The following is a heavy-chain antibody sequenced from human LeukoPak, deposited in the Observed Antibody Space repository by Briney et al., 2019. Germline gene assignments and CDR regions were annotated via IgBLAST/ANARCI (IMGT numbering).Heavy chain of an antibody. J-gene: IGHJ5*02. CDR1: GFTFSSYA. CDR2: SASGGTT. CDR3: AKEPREYCSSTSCPNWIDP. Sequence: GGSLRLSCAASGFTFSSYAMSWVRQAPGKGLEWVSASASGGTTYYADSVKGRFTISRDNSKNTLYLQMSSLGAEDTAVYYCAKEPREYCSSTSCPNWIDPWGQGTLVTVSS. D-gene: IGHD2-2*01. V-gene: IGHV3-23*01.